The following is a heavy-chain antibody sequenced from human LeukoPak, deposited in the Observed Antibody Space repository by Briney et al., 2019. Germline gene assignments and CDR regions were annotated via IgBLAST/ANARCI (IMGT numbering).Heavy chain of an antibody. D-gene: IGHD1-26*01. Sequence: ASVKVSCKASGYTFSIYYMYWVRQAPGQGLEWMGIINPSGGSTTYAQKFQGRVTMTRDTSISTAYMELSRLRSDDTAVYYCARDPVKWELHYYFDYWGQGTLVTVSS. V-gene: IGHV1-46*01. CDR3: ARDPVKWELHYYFDY. J-gene: IGHJ4*02. CDR2: INPSGGST. CDR1: GYTFSIYY.